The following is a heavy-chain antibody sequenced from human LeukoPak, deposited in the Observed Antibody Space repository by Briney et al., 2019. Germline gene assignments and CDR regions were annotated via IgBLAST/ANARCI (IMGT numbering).Heavy chain of an antibody. J-gene: IGHJ4*02. CDR1: GGSISSYY. CDR2: IQNSGNS. D-gene: IGHD3-3*01. Sequence: SENLSLTCTVSGGSISSYYWSWIRQPPGKGLEWIGYIQNSGNSNFNPSLKSRVTISLDTSKNQFSLDLNSVTAADTAMYYCARGRITIFGVITPHFDNWGQGTLVTVSS. V-gene: IGHV4-59*01. CDR3: ARGRITIFGVITPHFDN.